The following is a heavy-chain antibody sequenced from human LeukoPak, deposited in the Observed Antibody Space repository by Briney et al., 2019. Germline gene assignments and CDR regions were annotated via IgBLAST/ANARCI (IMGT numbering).Heavy chain of an antibody. J-gene: IGHJ5*02. D-gene: IGHD3-10*01. CDR1: GFTFSSYA. V-gene: IGHV3-23*01. CDR2: ISGSGGST. Sequence: GGSLRLSCAASGFTFSSYAMSWVRQPPGKWLEWVSAISGSGGSTYYADSVKGRFTISRDNSKNTLYLQMNSLRAEDTAVYYCSKYSYYGSSVNWFDPWGQGTLVTVPS. CDR3: SKYSYYGSSVNWFDP.